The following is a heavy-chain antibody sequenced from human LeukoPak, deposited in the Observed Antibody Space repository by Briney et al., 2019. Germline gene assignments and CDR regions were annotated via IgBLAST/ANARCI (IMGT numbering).Heavy chain of an antibody. D-gene: IGHD3-10*01. CDR3: ARRKIGYYGSGTMYCFDP. J-gene: IGHJ5*02. CDR1: SGSITSDY. Sequence: PSETLSLTCTVSSGSITSDYWNWIRQPPGKGLEWIGYISYSGSTNYNPSLKSRVTISADTSKHQFSLKLSFVTAADKAVYYCARRKIGYYGSGTMYCFDPWGQGTLVTVSS. V-gene: IGHV4-59*08. CDR2: ISYSGST.